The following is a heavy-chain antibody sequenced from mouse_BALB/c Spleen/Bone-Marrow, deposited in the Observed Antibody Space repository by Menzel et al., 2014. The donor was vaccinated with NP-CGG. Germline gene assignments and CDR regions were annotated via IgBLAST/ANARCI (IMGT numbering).Heavy chain of an antibody. V-gene: IGHV1-53*01. CDR3: TRREYYRYGGAMDY. D-gene: IGHD2-14*01. CDR2: INPRNGGT. CDR1: GYTFNSYY. J-gene: IGHJ4*01. Sequence: VQLQQSGAELVKPGASVTLSCTASGYTFNSYYMYLVKQMPGQGLVWIGKINPRNGGTNFNEKSTLNATLTEDKPFSTAYMQLNSLTSEDAAVYYCTRREYYRYGGAMDYWGQGPSVTVSS.